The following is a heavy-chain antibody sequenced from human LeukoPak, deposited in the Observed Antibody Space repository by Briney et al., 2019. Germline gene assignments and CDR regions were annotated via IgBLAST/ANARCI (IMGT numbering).Heavy chain of an antibody. CDR2: IGGSGGST. CDR3: AKDKGVVVPATHGY. D-gene: IGHD2-2*01. CDR1: GFTFSSYA. Sequence: GGSLRLSCAASGFTFSSYAMSWVRQAPGKGLEWVSAIGGSGGSTYYADSVKGRFTISRDNSKNTLYLQMNSLRAEDTAVYYCAKDKGVVVPATHGYWGQGTLVTVSS. J-gene: IGHJ4*02. V-gene: IGHV3-23*01.